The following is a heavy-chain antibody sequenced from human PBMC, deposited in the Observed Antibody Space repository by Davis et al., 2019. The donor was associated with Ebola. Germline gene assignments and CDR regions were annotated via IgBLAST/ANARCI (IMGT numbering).Heavy chain of an antibody. Sequence: PGGSLRLSCAVYGGSFSGYYWSWIRQPPGKGLEWIGEINHSGSTNYNPSLKSRVTISVDTSKNQFSLKLSSVTAADTAVYYCARETYDSSGLHNWFDPWGQGTLVTVSS. CDR1: GGSFSGYY. V-gene: IGHV4-34*01. D-gene: IGHD3-22*01. J-gene: IGHJ5*02. CDR2: INHSGST. CDR3: ARETYDSSGLHNWFDP.